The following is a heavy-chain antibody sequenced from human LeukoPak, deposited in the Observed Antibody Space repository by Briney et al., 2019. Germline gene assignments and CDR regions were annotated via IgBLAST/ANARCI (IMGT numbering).Heavy chain of an antibody. V-gene: IGHV6-1*01. CDR1: GDSVSSNSAA. CDR3: ARSIAARPDYYYYYMDV. J-gene: IGHJ6*03. Sequence: SQTLSLTCAISGDSVSSNSAAWNWIRQSPSRGLEWLGRTYYRSKWYNDYAVSVKSRITINPDTSKNQFSLQLNSVTPEDTAVYYCARSIAARPDYYYYYMDVWGKGTTVTVSS. CDR2: TYYRSKWYN. D-gene: IGHD6-6*01.